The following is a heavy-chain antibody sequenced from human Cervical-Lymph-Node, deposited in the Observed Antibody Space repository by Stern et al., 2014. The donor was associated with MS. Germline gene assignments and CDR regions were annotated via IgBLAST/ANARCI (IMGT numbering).Heavy chain of an antibody. V-gene: IGHV3-30*18. CDR2: ISYDGENQ. CDR3: AKADRITVNYLYYGMDV. D-gene: IGHD6-19*01. J-gene: IGHJ6*02. Sequence: VQLVESGGSVVQPGRSLRLSCAASGFSFSSYGVYWVRQAPGKGLEWVAAISYDGENQHYAASVKGRFTISRDNSRNTLYLQMNTLMPEDTAVYYCAKADRITVNYLYYGMDVWGQGTTVTVSS. CDR1: GFSFSSYG.